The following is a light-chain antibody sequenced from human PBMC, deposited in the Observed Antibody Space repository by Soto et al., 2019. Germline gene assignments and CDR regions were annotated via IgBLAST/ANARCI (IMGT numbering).Light chain of an antibody. V-gene: IGLV2-23*02. CDR2: DVS. CDR3: CSYAGSSFYV. J-gene: IGLJ1*01. Sequence: QSVLTQPASMSGSPGQSITISCTGTSSDVGYYNLVSWYQQHPGKAPKLMIYDVSKRPSGVSDRFSGSKSGNTASLTISGLQAEDEADYYCCSYAGSSFYVFGTGTKVTLL. CDR1: SSDVGYYNL.